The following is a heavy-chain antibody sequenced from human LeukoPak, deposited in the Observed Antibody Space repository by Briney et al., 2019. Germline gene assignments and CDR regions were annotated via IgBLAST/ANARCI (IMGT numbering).Heavy chain of an antibody. D-gene: IGHD4-11*01. CDR2: IYYSGST. CDR1: GGSINNNHYY. Sequence: SETLSLTCAVSGGSINNNHYYWGWIRQPPGKGLEWIGSIYYSGSTYYNPSLKSRVTISVDTSENHFSLKLSSVTAADTAVYFCARGRVSSSTWYSTYYYYFYMDVWGKGTTVTVSS. J-gene: IGHJ6*03. V-gene: IGHV4-39*07. CDR3: ARGRVSSSTWYSTYYYYFYMDV.